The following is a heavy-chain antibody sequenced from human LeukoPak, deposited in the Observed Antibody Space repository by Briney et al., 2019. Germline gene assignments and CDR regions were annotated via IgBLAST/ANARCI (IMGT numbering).Heavy chain of an antibody. CDR1: GFTFSSYS. V-gene: IGHV3-21*01. CDR2: ISSSSSYI. J-gene: IGHJ6*02. CDR3: AREGEDYGDYAGMDV. Sequence: GGSLRLSCAASGFTFSSYSMSWVRQAPGKGLECVSSISSSSSYIYYADSVKGRFTISRDNAKNSLYLQMNSLRAEDTAVYYCAREGEDYGDYAGMDVWGQGTTVTVSS. D-gene: IGHD4-17*01.